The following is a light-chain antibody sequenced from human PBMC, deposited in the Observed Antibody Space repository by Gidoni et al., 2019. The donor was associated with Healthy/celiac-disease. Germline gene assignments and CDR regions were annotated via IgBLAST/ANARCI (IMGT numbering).Light chain of an antibody. CDR1: QGISSY. CDR3: QQYYSYPWT. J-gene: IGKJ1*01. Sequence: AIRMTQSPSSFSASTGDRVTITCRASQGISSYLAWYQQKPGKAPKLLVYAASTLQSGVPPRFSGSGSGTDFTLTISCLQSKDFATYYCQQYYSYPWTFGQGTKVEIK. CDR2: AAS. V-gene: IGKV1-8*01.